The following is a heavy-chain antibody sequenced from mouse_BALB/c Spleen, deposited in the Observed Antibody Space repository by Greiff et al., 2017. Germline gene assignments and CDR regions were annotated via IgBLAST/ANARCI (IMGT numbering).Heavy chain of an antibody. CDR2: IWAGGST. CDR3: ASSNWDNAMDY. V-gene: IGHV2-9*02. D-gene: IGHD4-1*01. Sequence: VKLMESGPGLVAPSQSLSITCTVSGFSLTSYGVHWVRQPPGKGLEWLGVIWAGGSTNYNSALMSRLSISKDNSKSQVFLKMNSLQTDDTAMYYCASSNWDNAMDYWGQGTSVTVSS. J-gene: IGHJ4*01. CDR1: GFSLTSYG.